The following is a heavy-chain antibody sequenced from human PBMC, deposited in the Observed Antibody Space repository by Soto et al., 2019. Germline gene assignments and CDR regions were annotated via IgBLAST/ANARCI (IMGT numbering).Heavy chain of an antibody. D-gene: IGHD2-15*01. V-gene: IGHV1-69*13. J-gene: IGHJ4*02. Sequence: ASVKVSCKASGGTFSSYAISWVRQAPGQGLEWMGGIIPIFGTANYAQKFQGRVMITADESTSTAYMELSSLRSEDTAVYYCATRGYCSGGSCYELDYWGQGTLVTVSS. CDR3: ATRGYCSGGSCYELDY. CDR2: IIPIFGTA. CDR1: GGTFSSYA.